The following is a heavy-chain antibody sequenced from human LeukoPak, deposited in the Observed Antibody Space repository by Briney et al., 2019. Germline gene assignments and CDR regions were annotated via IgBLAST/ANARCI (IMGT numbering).Heavy chain of an antibody. D-gene: IGHD3-22*01. CDR2: ISYDGSNK. Sequence: PGGSLRLSCAASGFTFSSYAMHWARQAPGKGLEWVAVISYDGSNKYYADSVKGRFTISRDNSKNTLYLQMNSLRAEDTAVYYCATDYYDSSPHYYYGMDVWGQGTTVTVSS. V-gene: IGHV3-30-3*01. CDR3: ATDYYDSSPHYYYGMDV. J-gene: IGHJ6*02. CDR1: GFTFSSYA.